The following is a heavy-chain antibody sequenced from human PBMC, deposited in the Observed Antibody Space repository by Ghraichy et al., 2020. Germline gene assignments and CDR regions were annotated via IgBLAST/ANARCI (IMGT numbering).Heavy chain of an antibody. Sequence: GGSLRLSCAASGFTFSSYAMSWVRQAPGKALEWVSAISGSGGSTYYADSVKGRFTISRDNSKNRLYLQMNSLRAEDTAVYYCALYGGGYSSPFDNWGHGTMVTVSS. J-gene: IGHJ4*01. CDR1: GFTFSSYA. V-gene: IGHV3-23*01. CDR2: ISGSGGST. CDR3: ALYGGGYSSPFDN. D-gene: IGHD2-21*01.